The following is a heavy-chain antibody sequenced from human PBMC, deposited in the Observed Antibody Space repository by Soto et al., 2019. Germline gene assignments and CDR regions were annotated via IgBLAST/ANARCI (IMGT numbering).Heavy chain of an antibody. Sequence: PGGSLRLSCAASGFTFSNAWMNWVRQAPGKGLEWVGRIKSKTDGGTTDYAAPVKGRSTISRDDSKNTLYLQMNSLKTEDTAVYYCTTDWTIAAAGTEDYYYGMDVWGQGTTVTVSS. CDR2: IKSKTDGGTT. CDR1: GFTFSNAW. D-gene: IGHD6-13*01. J-gene: IGHJ6*02. CDR3: TTDWTIAAAGTEDYYYGMDV. V-gene: IGHV3-15*07.